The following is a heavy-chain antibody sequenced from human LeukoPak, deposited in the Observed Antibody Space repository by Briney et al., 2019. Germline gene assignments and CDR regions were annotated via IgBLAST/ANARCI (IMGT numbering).Heavy chain of an antibody. CDR1: GFTFSSYS. Sequence: PGGSLRLSCAASGFTFSSYSMNWVRQAPGKGLEWVSAISGSGGSTYYADSVKGRFTISRDNSKNTLYLQMNSLRAEDTAVYYCAKTGQLPPYFDYWGQGTLVTVSS. V-gene: IGHV3-23*01. D-gene: IGHD1-7*01. CDR2: ISGSGGST. J-gene: IGHJ4*02. CDR3: AKTGQLPPYFDY.